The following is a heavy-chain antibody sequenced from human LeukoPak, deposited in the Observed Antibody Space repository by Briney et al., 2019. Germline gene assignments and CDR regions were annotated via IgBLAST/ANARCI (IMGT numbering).Heavy chain of an antibody. CDR2: IYYSGST. Sequence: PSETLSLTCTVSGGSISSSSYYWGWIRQPPGKGLEWIGSIYYSGSTYYNPSLKSRVTISVDTSKNQFSLKLSSVTAADTAVYYCARHQGGMTTVTTFDYWGQGTLVTVSS. J-gene: IGHJ4*02. CDR1: GGSISSSSYY. V-gene: IGHV4-39*01. CDR3: ARHQGGMTTVTTFDY. D-gene: IGHD4-11*01.